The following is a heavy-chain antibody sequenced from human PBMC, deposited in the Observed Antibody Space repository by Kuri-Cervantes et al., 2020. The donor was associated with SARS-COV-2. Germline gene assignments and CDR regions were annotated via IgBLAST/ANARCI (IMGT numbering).Heavy chain of an antibody. D-gene: IGHD3-10*01. CDR1: GGSISSYY. CDR3: ARARRITMVRGQTGWFDP. J-gene: IGHJ5*02. CDR2: IYYSGST. Sequence: GSLRLSCTVSGGSISSYYWSWIRQPPGKGLEWIGYIYYSGSTNYNPPLKSRVTISVDTSKNQFSLKLSSVTAADTAVYYCARARRITMVRGQTGWFDPWGQGTLVTVSS. V-gene: IGHV4-59*12.